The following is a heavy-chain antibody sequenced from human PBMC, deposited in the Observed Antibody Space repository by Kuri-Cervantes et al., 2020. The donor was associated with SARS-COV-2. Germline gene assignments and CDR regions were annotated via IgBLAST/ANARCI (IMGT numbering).Heavy chain of an antibody. CDR2: ISYDGSNK. V-gene: IGHV3-30-3*01. CDR1: GFTFSSYA. CDR3: ARDEGMGIVVRETAGPRFYYYGMDV. D-gene: IGHD2-2*03. J-gene: IGHJ6*02. Sequence: LSLTCSASGFTFSSYAMHWVRQAPGKGLEWVAVISYDGSNKYYADSVKGRFTISRDNSKNTLYLQMNSLRAEDTAVYYCARDEGMGIVVRETAGPRFYYYGMDVWAKGPRSPSP.